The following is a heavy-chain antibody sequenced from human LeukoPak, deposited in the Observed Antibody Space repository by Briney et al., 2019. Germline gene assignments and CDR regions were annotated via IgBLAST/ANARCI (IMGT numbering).Heavy chain of an antibody. CDR1: GFTFDDYA. Sequence: PGGSLRLSCAASGFTFDDYAMHWVRQAPGKGLEWVSGISWNSGSIGYADSVKGRFTISRDNAKNSLYLQMNSLRAEDTALYYCAKDISYYGMDVWGQGTTVTVSS. CDR2: ISWNSGSI. J-gene: IGHJ6*02. CDR3: AKDISYYGMDV. V-gene: IGHV3-9*01.